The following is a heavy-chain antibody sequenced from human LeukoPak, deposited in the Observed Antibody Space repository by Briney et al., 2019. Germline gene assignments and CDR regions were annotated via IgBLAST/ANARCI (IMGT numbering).Heavy chain of an antibody. D-gene: IGHD2-21*01. CDR3: ARDLSGGDCY. Sequence: PGGSLRLSCAASGFTVSSNYMSWVRQAPGKGLEWASIIYSGGSTYYADSVKGRFTISRDNSKNTLYLQMNSLRAEATAVYYCARDLSGGDCYWGQGTLVTVSS. J-gene: IGHJ4*02. V-gene: IGHV3-66*02. CDR1: GFTVSSNY. CDR2: IYSGGST.